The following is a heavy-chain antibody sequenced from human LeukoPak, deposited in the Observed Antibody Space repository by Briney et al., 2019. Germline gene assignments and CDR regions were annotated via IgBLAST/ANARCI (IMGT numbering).Heavy chain of an antibody. D-gene: IGHD4-17*01. CDR1: GGSISSGGYS. J-gene: IGHJ4*02. CDR3: ARGTTVTSLDY. CDR2: IYHSGST. Sequence: SETLSLTCAVSGGSISSGGYSWSWIRQPPGKGLEWIGYIYHSGSTYYNPSLKSRVTISVDRSKNQFSLKLNSVTAADTAVYYCARGTTVTSLDYWGQGTLVTVSS. V-gene: IGHV4-30-2*01.